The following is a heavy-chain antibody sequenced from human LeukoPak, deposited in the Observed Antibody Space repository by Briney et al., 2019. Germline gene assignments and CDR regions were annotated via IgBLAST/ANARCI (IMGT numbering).Heavy chain of an antibody. V-gene: IGHV3-21*01. CDR3: ARDSYEIADDAFDI. CDR1: GFXFSSYR. CDR2: ISISSSYT. D-gene: IGHD3-3*01. Sequence: PGGSLRLSCAASGFXFSSYRINWVRQAPGKGLEWVSSISISSSYTYYADSVKGRFTISRDNAKNSLYLQMNSLRAEDTAVYYCARDSYEIADDAFDIWGQGTMVTVSS. J-gene: IGHJ3*02.